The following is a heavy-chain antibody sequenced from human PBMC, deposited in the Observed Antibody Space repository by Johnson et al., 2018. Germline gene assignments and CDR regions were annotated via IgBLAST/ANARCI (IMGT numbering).Heavy chain of an antibody. J-gene: IGHJ3*01. CDR3: AKDSGHGWHSLS. CDR1: GYSFSNYA. V-gene: IGHV1-3*04. Sequence: QVQLVQSGAEVKKPGASVKVSCKASGYSFSNYAIHWIRQAPGQGPEWMGWINTDTGYTDYSQKFQGRVTITRDTTAATGYVELSTLTSEDTALYYCAKDSGHGWHSLSWGQGTMITVSS. CDR2: INTDTGYT. D-gene: IGHD6-19*01.